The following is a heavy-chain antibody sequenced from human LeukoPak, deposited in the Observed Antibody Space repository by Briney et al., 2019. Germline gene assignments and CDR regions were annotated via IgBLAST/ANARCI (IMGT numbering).Heavy chain of an antibody. CDR2: IYYSGST. D-gene: IGHD5-24*01. CDR1: GGSISSGGYY. Sequence: PSETLSLTCTVSGGSISSGGYYWSWIRQHPGKGLEWIGYIYYSGSTYYNPSLKSRVTISVDTSKNQFSLKLSSVTAADTAVYYCASRRDGYNSVLGSDIWGQGTMVTVSS. CDR3: ASRRDGYNSVLGSDI. V-gene: IGHV4-31*03. J-gene: IGHJ3*02.